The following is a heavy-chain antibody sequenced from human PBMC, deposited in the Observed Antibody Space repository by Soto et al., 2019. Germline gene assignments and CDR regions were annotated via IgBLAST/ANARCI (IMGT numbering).Heavy chain of an antibody. V-gene: IGHV4-30-4*01. Sequence: PSETLSLTCTVSGGSISSGDYYWSWIRQPPGKGLEWIGYIYYSGSTYYNPSLKSRVTISVDTSKNQFSLKLSSVTAADTAVYYCARDKSDSSGYYVRYFDYWGQGTLVTVS. CDR1: GGSISSGDYY. CDR2: IYYSGST. D-gene: IGHD3-22*01. CDR3: ARDKSDSSGYYVRYFDY. J-gene: IGHJ4*02.